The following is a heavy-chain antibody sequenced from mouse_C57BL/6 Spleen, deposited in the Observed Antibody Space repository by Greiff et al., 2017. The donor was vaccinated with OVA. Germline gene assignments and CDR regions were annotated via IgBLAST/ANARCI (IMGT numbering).Heavy chain of an antibody. D-gene: IGHD1-1*01. CDR3: ARGDTTVPWLAY. CDR2: IYPRSGNT. CDR1: GYTFTSYG. Sequence: QVQLQQSGAELARPGASVKLSCKASGYTFTSYGISWVKQRTGQGLEWIGEIYPRSGNTYYNEKFKGKATLTADKSSSTAYMELRSLTSEDSAVYFGARGDTTVPWLAYWGQGTLVTVSA. V-gene: IGHV1-81*01. J-gene: IGHJ3*01.